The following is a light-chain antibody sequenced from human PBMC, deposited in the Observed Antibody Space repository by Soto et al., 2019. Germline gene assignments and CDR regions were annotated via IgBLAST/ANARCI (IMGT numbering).Light chain of an antibody. CDR3: QQYNKWPHT. V-gene: IGKV3-15*01. CDR1: QSVSTN. Sequence: EIVMTQSPATLSVSPGERATLSCRASQSVSTNLAWYQQKPGQAPRLLISGASTRATGIPARFSGSGSGTEFTLTISSLQSEDFAVDYCQQYNKWPHTFGGGTKVEI. J-gene: IGKJ4*01. CDR2: GAS.